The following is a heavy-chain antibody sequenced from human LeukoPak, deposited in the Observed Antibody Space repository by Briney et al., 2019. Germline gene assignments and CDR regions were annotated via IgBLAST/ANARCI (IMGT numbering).Heavy chain of an antibody. CDR2: IYYSGST. CDR1: GGSISSYY. D-gene: IGHD6-19*01. Sequence: SETLSLTCTVSGGSISSYYWSWIRQPPGKGLEWIGYIYYSGSTNYNPSLKSRVTISVDTSKNQFSLKLSSVTAADTAVYYCARAVAGTFDYWGQGTLVTVSS. CDR3: ARAVAGTFDY. J-gene: IGHJ4*02. V-gene: IGHV4-59*08.